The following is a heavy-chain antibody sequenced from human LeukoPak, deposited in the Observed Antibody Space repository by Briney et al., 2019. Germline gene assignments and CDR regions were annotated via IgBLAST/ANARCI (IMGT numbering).Heavy chain of an antibody. V-gene: IGHV4-61*08. CDR3: ARAPSMIVVVAPYYYGMDV. CDR2: IYYSGST. CDR1: GGSISSGDYY. Sequence: PSQTLSLTCTVSGGSISSGDYYWGWIRQPPGKGLEWIGYIYYSGSTNYNPSLKSRVTISVDTSKNQFSLKLSSVTAADTAVYYCARAPSMIVVVAPYYYGMDVWGQGTTVTVSS. D-gene: IGHD3-22*01. J-gene: IGHJ6*01.